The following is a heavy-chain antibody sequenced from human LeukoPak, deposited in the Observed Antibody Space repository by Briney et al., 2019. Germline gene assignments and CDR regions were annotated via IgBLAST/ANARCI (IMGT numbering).Heavy chain of an antibody. CDR1: GFTFSSYA. Sequence: PGGSLRLSCAASGFTFSSYAMSWVRQAPGKGLEWVSSISSSSSYIYYADSVKGRFTISRDNAKNSLYLQMNSLRAEDTAVYYCARDKASLVVPAATPHDYWGQGTLVTVSS. V-gene: IGHV3-21*01. CDR2: ISSSSSYI. D-gene: IGHD2-2*01. CDR3: ARDKASLVVPAATPHDY. J-gene: IGHJ4*02.